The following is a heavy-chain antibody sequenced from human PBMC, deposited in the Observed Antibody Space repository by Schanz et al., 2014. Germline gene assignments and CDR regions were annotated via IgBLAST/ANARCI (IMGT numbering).Heavy chain of an antibody. CDR2: ISYDGNNE. CDR1: GFTFSSYG. D-gene: IGHD5-12*01. Sequence: QVQLVESGGGVVQPGRSRRLSCEASGFTFSSYGMHWVRQAPGKGLEWVAVISYDGNNEDYADSVKGRFTISRDNSKNTLYLQMNSLRVEDTALYYCAREYSSYGTVYYWGQGTLVTVSS. CDR3: AREYSSYGTVYY. V-gene: IGHV3-30*03. J-gene: IGHJ4*02.